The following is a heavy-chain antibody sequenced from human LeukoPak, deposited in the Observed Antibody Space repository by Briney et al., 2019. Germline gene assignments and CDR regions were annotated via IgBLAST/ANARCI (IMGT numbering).Heavy chain of an antibody. D-gene: IGHD3-3*01. V-gene: IGHV1-18*01. J-gene: IGHJ4*02. CDR1: GYTFTSYD. CDR3: ARDFSFSDLLSGYRYPPYL. Sequence: VSEKVSCKASGYTFTSYDINWVRQAPGQGLEWMGWISPYSGTTNYAEKFQGRLIMTTDTSTSTAYMELRSLGSDDTAVYYCARDFSFSDLLSGYRYPPYLWGQGTLVTVSS. CDR2: ISPYSGTT.